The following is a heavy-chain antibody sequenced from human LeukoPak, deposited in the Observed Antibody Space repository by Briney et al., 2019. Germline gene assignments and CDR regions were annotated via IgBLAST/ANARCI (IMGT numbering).Heavy chain of an antibody. V-gene: IGHV3-23*01. D-gene: IGHD6-13*01. CDR1: GFTFSSYA. CDR2: ISGSGGST. J-gene: IGHJ4*02. CDR3: ASAAGYSSSWYVDY. Sequence: GGSLRLSCAASGFTFSSYAMSWVRQAPGKRLEWVSAISGSGGSTYYADSVKGRFTISRDNSKNTLYLQMNSLRAEDTAVYYCASAAGYSSSWYVDYWGQGTLVTVSS.